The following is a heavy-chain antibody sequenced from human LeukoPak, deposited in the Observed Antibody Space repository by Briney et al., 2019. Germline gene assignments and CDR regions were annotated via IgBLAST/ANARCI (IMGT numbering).Heavy chain of an antibody. D-gene: IGHD3-10*01. Sequence: PGGSLRLSCVVSGFTFSSFSMNWVRQAPGKGLEWVSYITSSSSTIYYADSVRGRFTISRDNAKNSVYLQMNSLRDEDTAVYYCARGEYYDSASYYLFDYWGQGTLVTVSS. CDR3: ARGEYYDSASYYLFDY. CDR2: ITSSSSTI. J-gene: IGHJ4*02. CDR1: GFTFSSFS. V-gene: IGHV3-48*02.